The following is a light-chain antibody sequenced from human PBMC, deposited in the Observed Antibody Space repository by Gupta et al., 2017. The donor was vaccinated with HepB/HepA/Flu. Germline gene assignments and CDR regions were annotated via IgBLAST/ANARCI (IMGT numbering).Light chain of an antibody. V-gene: IGKV4-1*01. CDR3: QQYYSSLWT. CDR1: QNLLYSSNNKNY. J-gene: IGKJ1*01. CDR2: WAS. Sequence: DIVMTLSPDSLAVSLGERATIDCKSSQNLLYSSNNKNYLAWYQQKPGQPPRLLIYWASTRESGVPDRFRGSGSGTDFTLTISSLQAEDVAVYYCQQYYSSLWTFGRGTKVEIK.